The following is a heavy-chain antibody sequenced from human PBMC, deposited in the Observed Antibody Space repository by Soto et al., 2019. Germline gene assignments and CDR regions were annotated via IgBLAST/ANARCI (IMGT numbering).Heavy chain of an antibody. J-gene: IGHJ4*02. V-gene: IGHV1-18*01. D-gene: IGHD4-17*01. CDR3: VGDYGGNGVDY. CDR1: GYTFTSYG. Sequence: ASVKVSCKASGYTFTSYGISWVRQAPGQGLEWMGWISAYNGNTNCAQKLQGRVTMTTDTSTSTAYMELRSLRSDDTAVYYCVGDYGGNGVDYWGQGTLVTVSS. CDR2: ISAYNGNT.